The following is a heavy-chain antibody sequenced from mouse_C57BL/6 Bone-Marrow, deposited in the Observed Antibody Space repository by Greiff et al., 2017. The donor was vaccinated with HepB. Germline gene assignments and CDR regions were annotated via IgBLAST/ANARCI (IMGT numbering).Heavy chain of an antibody. D-gene: IGHD2-3*01. V-gene: IGHV7-3*01. J-gene: IGHJ4*01. CDR3: ASDGYHAMDY. CDR1: GFTFTDYY. Sequence: EVQVVESGGGLVQPGGSLSLSCAASGFTFTDYYMSWVRQPPGKALEWLGFIRNKANGYTTEYSASVKGRFTISRDNSQSILYLQMNALRAEDSATYYCASDGYHAMDYWGQGTSVTVSS. CDR2: IRNKANGYTT.